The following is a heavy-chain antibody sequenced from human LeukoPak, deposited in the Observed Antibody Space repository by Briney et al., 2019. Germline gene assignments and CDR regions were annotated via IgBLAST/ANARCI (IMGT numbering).Heavy chain of an antibody. CDR2: ISRSGGST. V-gene: IGHV3-23*01. D-gene: IGHD3-10*01. Sequence: GGSLRLSCAASGFTFSSYAMSWVRQAPGKGLEWVSAISRSGGSTYYADSVKGRFTISRDNSKNTLYLQMNSLRAEDTAVYYCAKGGVLWFGDLYYFDYWGQGTLVTVSS. CDR1: GFTFSSYA. J-gene: IGHJ4*02. CDR3: AKGGVLWFGDLYYFDY.